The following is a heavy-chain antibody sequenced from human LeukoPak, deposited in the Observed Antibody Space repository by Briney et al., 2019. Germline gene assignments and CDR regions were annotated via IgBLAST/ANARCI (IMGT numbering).Heavy chain of an antibody. J-gene: IGHJ5*02. CDR3: ARRGIAVAGAIDTGWFDP. Sequence: GESLKISCKGSGYSFTSYWIGWVRQMPGKGLEWMGIIYPGDSDTRYSLSFQGQVTISADKSISTAYLQWSSLKASDTAMYYCARRGIAVAGAIDTGWFDPWGQGTLVTVSS. CDR1: GYSFTSYW. D-gene: IGHD6-19*01. V-gene: IGHV5-51*01. CDR2: IYPGDSDT.